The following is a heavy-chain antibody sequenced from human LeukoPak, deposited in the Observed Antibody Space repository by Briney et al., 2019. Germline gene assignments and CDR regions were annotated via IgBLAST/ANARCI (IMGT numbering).Heavy chain of an antibody. CDR2: IYYSGST. CDR3: ARLRKEQWLVPDFDY. V-gene: IGHV4-59*08. J-gene: IGHJ4*02. Sequence: SETLPLTCTVSGGSISSYYWSWIRQPPGKGLEWIGYIYYSGSTNFNPSLKSRVTISVDTSKNQFSLKLSSVTAADTAVYYCARLRKEQWLVPDFDYWGQGTLVTVSS. D-gene: IGHD6-19*01. CDR1: GGSISSYY.